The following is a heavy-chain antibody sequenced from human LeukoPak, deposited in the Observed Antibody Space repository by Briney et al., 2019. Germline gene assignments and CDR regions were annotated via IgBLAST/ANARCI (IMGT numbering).Heavy chain of an antibody. CDR2: IYCTGNT. CDR3: VRHRTGTTADY. J-gene: IGHJ4*02. Sequence: SETLSLTCTVSGFSISTNYRSWVRQPPGKGLEWIGCIYCTGNTNNSPSLKSRVTISVDASKNQFSLTLTSVTAADTAVYYCVRHRTGTTADYWGQGTLVTVSS. CDR1: GFSISTNY. D-gene: IGHD1-7*01. V-gene: IGHV4-59*08.